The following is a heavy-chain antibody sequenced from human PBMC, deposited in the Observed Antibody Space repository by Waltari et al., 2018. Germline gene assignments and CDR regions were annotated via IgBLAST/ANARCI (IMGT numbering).Heavy chain of an antibody. CDR1: GFTSIDHG. D-gene: IGHD1-7*01. V-gene: IGHV3-9*02. CDR3: IKETNAGGLDY. CDR2: IYWNSNRI. J-gene: IGHJ4*02. Sequence: EVHLVESGGGSVEPGRSLRLPCAASGFTSIDHGMNWVRQPPGKGRELVAGIYWNSNRIDYTDSVRGRFTISRDNAKNSLYLQMNSLRVEDTALYFCIKETNAGGLDYWGQGTLVTVSS.